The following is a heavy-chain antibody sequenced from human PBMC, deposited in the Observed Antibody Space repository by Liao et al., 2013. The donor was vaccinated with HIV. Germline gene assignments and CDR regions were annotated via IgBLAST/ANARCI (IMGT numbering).Heavy chain of an antibody. Sequence: QVQLQESGPGLVKPSETLALTCTVSGGSISSYSWSWIRQPPGKGLEWIGYIYYSGSTNYNPSLKSRVTISVDTSKNQFSLKLTSVTAADKAVYYCARATGGLGLAFDYWGQGTLVTVSA. CDR2: IYYSGST. V-gene: IGHV4-59*08. D-gene: IGHD7-27*01. J-gene: IGHJ4*02. CDR3: ARATGGLGLAFDY. CDR1: GGSISSYS.